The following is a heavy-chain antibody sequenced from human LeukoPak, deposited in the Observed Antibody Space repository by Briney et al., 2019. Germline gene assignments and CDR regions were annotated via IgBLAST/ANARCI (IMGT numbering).Heavy chain of an antibody. CDR3: ARVSPSVSGSYYHDAFDI. V-gene: IGHV4-38-2*02. D-gene: IGHD3-10*01. CDR2: IYHSGNT. CDR1: GYSISSGYY. Sequence: PSETLSLTCTVSGYSISSGYYWGWLRQPPGKGLEWIGSIYHSGNTYYNPSLKSRVTISVDTSKNQFSLKLGSVTAADPAVYYCARVSPSVSGSYYHDAFDIWGQGTMVTVSS. J-gene: IGHJ3*02.